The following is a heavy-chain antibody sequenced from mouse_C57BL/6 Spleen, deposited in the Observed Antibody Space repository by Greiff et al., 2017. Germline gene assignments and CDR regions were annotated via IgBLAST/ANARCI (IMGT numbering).Heavy chain of an antibody. D-gene: IGHD1-1*01. V-gene: IGHV14-2*01. CDR3: ATTVVAPYYAMDY. Sequence: VQLQQSGAELVKPGASVKLSCTASGFNIKDYYMHWVKQRTEQGLEWIGRIDPEDGETKYAPKFQGKATITADTSSNTASLQLSSLTSADTAVYYCATTVVAPYYAMDYWGQGTSVTVSS. CDR2: IDPEDGET. J-gene: IGHJ4*01. CDR1: GFNIKDYY.